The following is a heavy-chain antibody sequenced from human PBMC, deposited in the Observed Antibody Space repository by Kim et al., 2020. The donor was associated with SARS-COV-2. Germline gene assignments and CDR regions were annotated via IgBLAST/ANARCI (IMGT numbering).Heavy chain of an antibody. CDR2: IYYSGST. J-gene: IGHJ4*02. CDR1: GGSISSYY. V-gene: IGHV4-59*01. D-gene: IGHD2-15*01. CDR3: ARAAGYCSGGSCYPGSQPNIFDY. Sequence: SETLSLTCTVSGGSISSYYWSWIRQPPGKGLEWIGYIYYSGSTNYNPSLKSRVTISVDTSKNQFSLKLSSVTAADTAVYYCARAAGYCSGGSCYPGSQPNIFDYWGQGTLGTVSS.